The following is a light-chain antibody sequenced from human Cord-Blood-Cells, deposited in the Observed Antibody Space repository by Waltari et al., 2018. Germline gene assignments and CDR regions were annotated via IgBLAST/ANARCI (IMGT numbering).Light chain of an antibody. CDR3: SSYTSSSVV. Sequence: QSALTQPASVSGSPGPSLTISCPGTSSDVGGYNYVSWYQQRPGQAPKLMIYDVSTRPSGVSNRFSGSKAGNTASRTISGLQAEDEADYYCSSYTSSSVVFGGGTKRTVL. J-gene: IGLJ2*01. CDR2: DVS. V-gene: IGLV2-14*01. CDR1: SSDVGGYNY.